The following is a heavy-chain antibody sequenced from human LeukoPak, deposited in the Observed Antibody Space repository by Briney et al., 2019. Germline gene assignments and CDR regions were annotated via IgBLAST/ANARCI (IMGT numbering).Heavy chain of an antibody. CDR2: ISYDGSNK. V-gene: IGHV3-30*04. J-gene: IGHJ4*02. CDR1: GFTFSNFA. Sequence: PGRSLRLSCAASGFTFSNFAMHWVRQAPGKGLEWVAVISYDGSNKYYADSVKGRFTISRDNSKNTLNLQMNSLRAEDTAVYYCAKALGPYFDWLAFDYWGQGTLVTVSS. D-gene: IGHD3-9*01. CDR3: AKALGPYFDWLAFDY.